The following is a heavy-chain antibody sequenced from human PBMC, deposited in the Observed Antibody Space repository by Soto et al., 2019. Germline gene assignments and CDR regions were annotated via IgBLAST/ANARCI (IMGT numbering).Heavy chain of an antibody. CDR2: ISYDGSNK. J-gene: IGHJ3*02. V-gene: IGHV3-30*18. CDR3: AKPYGDYATGGAFDI. Sequence: QVQLVESGGGGVQPGRSVTLSCAASGFSFSRYGMHWDLQAPGKGLERVAVISYDGSNKYYADAVKGRFTISRDNSKNTLYLQMNSLRAEDTAVYYCAKPYGDYATGGAFDIWGQGTMVTVSS. D-gene: IGHD4-17*01. CDR1: GFSFSRYG.